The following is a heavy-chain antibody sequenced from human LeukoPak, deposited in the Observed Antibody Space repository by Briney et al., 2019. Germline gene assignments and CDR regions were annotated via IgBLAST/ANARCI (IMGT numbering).Heavy chain of an antibody. CDR1: GFTFSSYW. V-gene: IGHV3-7*03. Sequence: GGSLRLSCAASGFTFSSYWMSWVRQAPGKGLEWVANIKQDGSEKYYVDSVKGRFTISRDNAKNSLYLQMNSLRAEDTALYYCAKGTRIAAAGSFDYWGQGTLVTVSS. D-gene: IGHD6-13*01. J-gene: IGHJ4*02. CDR2: IKQDGSEK. CDR3: AKGTRIAAAGSFDY.